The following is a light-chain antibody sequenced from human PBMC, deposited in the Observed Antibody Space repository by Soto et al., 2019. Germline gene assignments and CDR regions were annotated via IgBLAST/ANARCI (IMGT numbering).Light chain of an antibody. V-gene: IGLV2-11*01. CDR2: DVT. CDR1: SSDVGGYNY. Sequence: QSVLTQPRSVSGSPGQSVTISCTGTSSDVGGYNYVSWYLQHPGKAPKLMIYDVTKRTSGVPDRFSGSKSGNTASLTISGLQAEDEADYYCCSYAGSYTFVFGTGTKVT. CDR3: CSYAGSYTFV. J-gene: IGLJ1*01.